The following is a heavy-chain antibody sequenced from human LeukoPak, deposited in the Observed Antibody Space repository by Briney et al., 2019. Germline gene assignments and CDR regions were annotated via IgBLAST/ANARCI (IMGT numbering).Heavy chain of an antibody. J-gene: IGHJ6*03. CDR2: LYYTGST. V-gene: IGHV4-59*01. CDR3: ARITNYYYMDV. CDR1: GDSISTYY. Sequence: SETLSLTCTVSGDSISTYYWTWIRQPPGKGLEWIGYLYYTGSTSYSPSLKSRVTMSVDTSKNQFSLELSSVTAADTAVYYCARITNYYYMDVWGKGIMVTVSS. D-gene: IGHD3-3*01.